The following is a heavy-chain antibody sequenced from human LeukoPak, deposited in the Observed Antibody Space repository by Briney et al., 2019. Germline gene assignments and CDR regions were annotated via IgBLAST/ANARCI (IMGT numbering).Heavy chain of an antibody. V-gene: IGHV3-23*01. CDR3: AKDRIQLWLRTYYYYGMDV. CDR1: GFTFSSYA. CDR2: ISGSGGST. D-gene: IGHD5-18*01. J-gene: IGHJ6*02. Sequence: GGSLRLSCAASGFTFSSYAMSWVRQAPGKGLEWASAISGSGGSTYYADSVKGRFTISRDNSKNTLYLQMNSLRAEDTAVYYCAKDRIQLWLRTYYYYGMDVWGQGTTVTVSS.